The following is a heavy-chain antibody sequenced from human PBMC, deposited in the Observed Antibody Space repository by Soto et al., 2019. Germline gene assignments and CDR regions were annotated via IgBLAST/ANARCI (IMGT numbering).Heavy chain of an antibody. D-gene: IGHD5-12*01. CDR1: GYSFTSYW. CDR3: ARFTRGPLKLYFQH. J-gene: IGHJ1*01. V-gene: IGHV5-51*01. CDR2: IYPGDSDT. Sequence: PGEYTQISFASSGYSFTSYWIGWVRQMPGKGLEWMGIIYPGDSDTRYSPSFQGQVTISADKSISTAYLQWSSLKASDTAMYYCARFTRGPLKLYFQHWGQGTLVTVSS.